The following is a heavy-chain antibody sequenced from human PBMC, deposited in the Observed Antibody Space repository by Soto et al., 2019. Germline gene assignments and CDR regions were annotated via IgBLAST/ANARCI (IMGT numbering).Heavy chain of an antibody. V-gene: IGHV4-34*01. CDR1: GGSISSYY. D-gene: IGHD5-12*01. CDR2: INHSGST. J-gene: IGHJ4*02. CDR3: ARGDPVFNSGYDFYFEY. Sequence: SETLSLTCTVSGGSISSYYWSWIRQPPGKGLEWIGEINHSGSTNYNPSLKSRVTISVDTSKNQFSLKLSSVTAADTAVYYCARGDPVFNSGYDFYFEYWGQGTLVTVSS.